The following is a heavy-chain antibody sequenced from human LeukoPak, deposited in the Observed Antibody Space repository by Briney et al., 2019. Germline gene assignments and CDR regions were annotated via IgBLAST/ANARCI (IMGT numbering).Heavy chain of an antibody. D-gene: IGHD3-10*01. Sequence: GASVKVSCKASGYTFTSYGISWVRQAPGQGLEWMGWISPHNGHTNYAQKLQGRVTVTTDTSTTTAYMELRSLRSVDTAVYYCARDDLRNWFDPWGQGTLVTVSS. J-gene: IGHJ5*02. CDR2: ISPHNGHT. V-gene: IGHV1-18*01. CDR3: ARDDLRNWFDP. CDR1: GYTFTSYG.